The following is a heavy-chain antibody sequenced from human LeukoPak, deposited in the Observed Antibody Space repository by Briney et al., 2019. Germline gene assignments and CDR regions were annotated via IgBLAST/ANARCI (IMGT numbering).Heavy chain of an antibody. CDR2: INPNSGGT. Sequence: ASVKVSCKASGYTFTGYYMHWVRQAPGQGLEWMGWINPNSGGTNYAQKFQGRVTMTRDTSISTAYMELSRLRSDDTAVYYCARDCSGGSCYQDAFDIWGQGTMVTVSS. CDR3: ARDCSGGSCYQDAFDI. CDR1: GYTFTGYY. J-gene: IGHJ3*02. V-gene: IGHV1-2*02. D-gene: IGHD2-15*01.